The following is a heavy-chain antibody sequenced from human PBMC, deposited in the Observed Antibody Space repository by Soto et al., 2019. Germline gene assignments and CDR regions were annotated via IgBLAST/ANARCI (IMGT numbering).Heavy chain of an antibody. V-gene: IGHV4-31*03. CDR1: GGSISSGGYY. CDR2: IYYSGST. CDR3: ARGITMVRGVGLFYFDY. Sequence: QVQLQESGPGLVKPSQTLSLTCTVSGGSISSGGYYWNWIRQHPGKGLEWIGYIYYSGSTYYNPSLKSRVTISVDTSKNQFSQKLSSVTAADTAVYYCARGITMVRGVGLFYFDYWGQGTLVTVSS. J-gene: IGHJ4*02. D-gene: IGHD3-10*01.